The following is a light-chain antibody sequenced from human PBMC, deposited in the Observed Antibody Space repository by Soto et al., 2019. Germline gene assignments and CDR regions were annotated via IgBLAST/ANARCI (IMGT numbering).Light chain of an antibody. J-gene: IGKJ4*01. Sequence: DIQMTQSPSTLPASVGDRVSITCRANQSISTWLAWYQQKPGKAPNLLIYKASRLETGVPSRFSGSGSGTEFTLTISSLQPDDFATYYCQQYNSYSPLTFGGGTKVDI. CDR2: KAS. CDR1: QSISTW. CDR3: QQYNSYSPLT. V-gene: IGKV1-5*03.